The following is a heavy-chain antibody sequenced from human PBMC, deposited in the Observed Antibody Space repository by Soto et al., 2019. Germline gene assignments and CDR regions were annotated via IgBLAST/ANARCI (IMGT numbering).Heavy chain of an antibody. CDR2: ISWNSGSI. D-gene: IGHD6-19*01. CDR3: ETGLAVAVTSSGWFDP. CDR1: GFTFDDYA. J-gene: IGHJ5*02. Sequence: HPGGSLRLSCAASGFTFDDYAMHWVRQAPGKGLEWVSGISWNSGSIGYADSVKGRFTISRDNAKNSLYLQMNSLRAEDTALYYCETGLAVAVTSSGWFDPWGQGTLVTVSS. V-gene: IGHV3-9*01.